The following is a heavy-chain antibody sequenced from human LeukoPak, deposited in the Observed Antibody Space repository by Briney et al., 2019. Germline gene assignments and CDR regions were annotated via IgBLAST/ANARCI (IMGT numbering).Heavy chain of an antibody. V-gene: IGHV3-48*01. CDR3: AKDLGEGEYDILTGYYGGYLDY. CDR1: GFTFSSYS. D-gene: IGHD3-9*01. Sequence: GGSLRLSCAASGFTFSSYSMNWVRQAPGKGLEWVSYISSSSSTIYYADSVKGRFTISRDNAKNSLYLQMNSLRAEDTAVYYCAKDLGEGEYDILTGYYGGYLDYWGQGTLVTVSS. J-gene: IGHJ4*02. CDR2: ISSSSSTI.